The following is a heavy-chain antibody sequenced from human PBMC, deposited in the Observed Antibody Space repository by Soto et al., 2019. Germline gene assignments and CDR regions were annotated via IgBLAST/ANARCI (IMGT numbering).Heavy chain of an antibody. D-gene: IGHD3-10*01. CDR2: ISGGGGYT. J-gene: IGHJ6*03. Sequence: VQLLESGGGLAQPGGSLRLSCAASGFTFSSYAMNWVRQAPGKGLEWVSSISGGGGYTYYADSVKGRFTVSRDNSKDTLYLEMNSLIAEDTAVYYCAKGVSGSGSYLYYHYYYMDVWGTGTTVTVSS. CDR1: GFTFSSYA. V-gene: IGHV3-23*01. CDR3: AKGVSGSGSYLYYHYYYMDV.